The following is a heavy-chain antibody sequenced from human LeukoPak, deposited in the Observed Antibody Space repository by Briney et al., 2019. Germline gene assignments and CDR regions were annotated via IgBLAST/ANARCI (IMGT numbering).Heavy chain of an antibody. D-gene: IGHD6-13*01. Sequence: WASVKVSCKASGYTFTSYGISWVRQAPGQGLEWMGWISAYNGNTNYAQKLQGRATMTTDTSTSTAYMELRSLRSDDTAVYYCARVWAAAGFDYWGQGTLVTVSS. V-gene: IGHV1-18*04. CDR3: ARVWAAAGFDY. CDR2: ISAYNGNT. CDR1: GYTFTSYG. J-gene: IGHJ4*02.